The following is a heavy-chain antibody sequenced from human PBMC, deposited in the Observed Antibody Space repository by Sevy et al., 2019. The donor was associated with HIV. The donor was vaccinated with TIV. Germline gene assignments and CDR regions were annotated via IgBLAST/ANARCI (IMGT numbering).Heavy chain of an antibody. CDR2: IYYSGST. CDR1: GGSVSSGSYY. J-gene: IGHJ4*02. CDR3: ARGGHSGSYFDY. D-gene: IGHD1-26*01. Sequence: SETLSLTCTVSGGSVSSGSYYGSWIRQPPGKGLVWIGYIYYSGSTNYNPSLKSRVTISVDTSKNQFSLKLSSVTAADTAVYYCARGGHSGSYFDYWGQGTLVTVSS. V-gene: IGHV4-61*01.